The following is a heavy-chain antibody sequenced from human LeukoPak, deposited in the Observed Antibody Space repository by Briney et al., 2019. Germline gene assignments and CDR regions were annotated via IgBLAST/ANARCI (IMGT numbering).Heavy chain of an antibody. J-gene: IGHJ4*02. CDR3: AKEGRSLQTY. V-gene: IGHV3-33*03. D-gene: IGHD5-24*01. CDR2: VWNDGSHK. CDR1: GFTSSRYG. Sequence: GGSLRLSCAASGFTSSRYGMHWVRQAPGKGLEWVAVVWNDGSHKYYADSVKGRFTISRDNGKKSLYLQMNSLRVEDTAVYYCAKEGRSLQTYWGQGTLVTVSS.